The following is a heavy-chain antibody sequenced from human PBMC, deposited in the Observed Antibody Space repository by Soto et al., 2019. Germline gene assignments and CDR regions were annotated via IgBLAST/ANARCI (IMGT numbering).Heavy chain of an antibody. D-gene: IGHD1-7*01. CDR3: ARDVGRITGTTGGYYYYYMDV. CDR2: IYHSGST. CDR1: SGSISSSNW. J-gene: IGHJ6*03. Sequence: QVQLQESGPGLVKPSGTLSLTCAVSSGSISSSNWWSWVRQPPGKGLEWIGEIYHSGSTNYNPSLKSRVTIAVDKSKNQFSLKLRSVTAADTAVYYCARDVGRITGTTGGYYYYYMDVWGKGTTVTVSS. V-gene: IGHV4-4*02.